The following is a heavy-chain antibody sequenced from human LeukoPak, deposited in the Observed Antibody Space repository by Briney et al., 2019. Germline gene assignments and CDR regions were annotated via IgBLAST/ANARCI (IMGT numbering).Heavy chain of an antibody. CDR3: ARDSIAYRGGDCSFDAFDI. CDR2: IKKDGSEK. D-gene: IGHD2-21*02. V-gene: IGHV3-7*01. J-gene: IGHJ3*02. CDR1: GFTFSNYW. Sequence: PWGSLRLSCAASGFTFSNYWMSWVRQAPGKGLEWVANIKKDGSEKKYVDSVKGRFTISRDNSKNTLYLQMNSLRAEDTAVYYCARDSIAYRGGDCSFDAFDIWGQGTMVTVSS.